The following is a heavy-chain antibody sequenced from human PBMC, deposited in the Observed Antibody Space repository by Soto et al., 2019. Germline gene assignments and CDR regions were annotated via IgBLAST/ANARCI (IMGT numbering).Heavy chain of an antibody. CDR2: INPSGGST. Sequence: GASVKVSCKASGYTFTSYYMHWVRQAPGQGLEWMGIINPSGGSTNYAQKFQGRVTITADKSTSTAYMELSSLRSEDTAVYYCARAHKAGSGWYYFDYWGQGTLVTVSS. D-gene: IGHD6-19*01. V-gene: IGHV1-46*01. CDR3: ARAHKAGSGWYYFDY. J-gene: IGHJ4*02. CDR1: GYTFTSYY.